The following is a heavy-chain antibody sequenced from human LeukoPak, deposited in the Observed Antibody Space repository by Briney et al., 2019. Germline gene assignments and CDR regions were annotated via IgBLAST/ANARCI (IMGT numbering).Heavy chain of an antibody. Sequence: SETLSLTCTVSGGSISIYYWSWIRQPPGKGLEWIGYINTSGSTNYKPSLKSRVTISVDTSKNQFCLKLSSVTAADTAVYYCARSSGYMSYWGQGTLVTVSS. D-gene: IGHD3-22*01. V-gene: IGHV4-4*09. CDR2: INTSGST. CDR3: ARSSGYMSY. CDR1: GGSISIYY. J-gene: IGHJ4*02.